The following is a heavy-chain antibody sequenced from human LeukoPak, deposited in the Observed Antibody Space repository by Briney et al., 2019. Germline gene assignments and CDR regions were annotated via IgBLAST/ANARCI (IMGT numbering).Heavy chain of an antibody. Sequence: PGGSLGLSCAASGFTFSNAWMSWVRQAPGKGLEWVGRIKSKTDGGTTDYAAPVKGRFTISRDDSKNTLYLQMNSLKTEDTAVYYCTTDPFWNPKTDYWGQGTLVTVSS. J-gene: IGHJ4*02. V-gene: IGHV3-15*01. CDR1: GFTFSNAW. CDR2: IKSKTDGGTT. D-gene: IGHD1-1*01. CDR3: TTDPFWNPKTDY.